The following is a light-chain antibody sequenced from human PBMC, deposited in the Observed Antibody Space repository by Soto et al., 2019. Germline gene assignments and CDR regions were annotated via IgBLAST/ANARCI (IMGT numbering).Light chain of an antibody. CDR1: TGAVTSGHY. V-gene: IGLV7-43*01. CDR2: STN. J-gene: IGLJ3*02. Sequence: QTVVTQEPSLTVSQGGTVTLTCASSTGAVTSGHYPNWLQQKPGQAPRALIYSTNKKHSWTPARFSGSLLGGKPALTLSGVQPEDEAEYYCLLYYGGAWVFGGGTKLTVL. CDR3: LLYYGGAWV.